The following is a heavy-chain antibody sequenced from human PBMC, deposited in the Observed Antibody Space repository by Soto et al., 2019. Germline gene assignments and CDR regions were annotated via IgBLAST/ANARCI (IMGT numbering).Heavy chain of an antibody. J-gene: IGHJ6*03. CDR1: GYTFTDYY. D-gene: IGHD2-2*01. CDR2: MNPSGGVT. Sequence: QVQLVQSGAEVKKPGASVRISCKASGYTFTDYYLHWVRQAPGQGLGWMGIMNPSGGVTSYAQKFQGRVAVTRDTSTSTVYMQLSSLRSEDTAVYYCASSEAVPTTTYYYWYIDVWGKGTTVTVSS. V-gene: IGHV1-46*03. CDR3: ASSEAVPTTTYYYWYIDV.